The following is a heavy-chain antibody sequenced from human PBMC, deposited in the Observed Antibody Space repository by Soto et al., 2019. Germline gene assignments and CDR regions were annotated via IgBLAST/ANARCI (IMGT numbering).Heavy chain of an antibody. CDR1: GGSISGYY. J-gene: IGHJ6*03. CDR3: ARLDSGSPNYGYYYIGV. D-gene: IGHD1-26*01. Sequence: QVQLQESGPGLVKPSETLSLTCTVSGGSISGYYWSWIRQPPGKGLEWIGYIYYSGNTNYNPTLKSRVTMSIDTSNSQFSLKLSSVTAADTAVYYCARLDSGSPNYGYYYIGVGGKGTTVTVSS. CDR2: IYYSGNT. V-gene: IGHV4-59*08.